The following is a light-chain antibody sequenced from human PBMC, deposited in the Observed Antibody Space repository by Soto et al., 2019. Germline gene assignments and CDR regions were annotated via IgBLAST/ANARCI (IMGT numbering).Light chain of an antibody. CDR3: QSYDSSLSGSGV. J-gene: IGLJ2*01. CDR2: GNS. Sequence: QSVLTQPPSVSGAPGQRVTISCTGSSSNIGAGYDVHWYQQLPGTAPKLLIYGNSNRPSGVPDRFSGSKSGTSASLAITGHQAEDEADYYSQSYDSSLSGSGVFGGGTKLTVL. CDR1: SSNIGAGYD. V-gene: IGLV1-40*01.